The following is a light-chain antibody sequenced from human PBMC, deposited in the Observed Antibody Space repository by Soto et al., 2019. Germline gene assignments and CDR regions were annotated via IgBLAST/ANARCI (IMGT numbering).Light chain of an antibody. V-gene: IGKV1-8*01. J-gene: IGKJ1*01. CDR2: AAS. CDR3: QQYNTYPWT. Sequence: AIRMTQSPSSLSASRVYIVTISCXASQGIGSYLAWYQQKPGKAPKLLIYAASTLQSGVPSRFSGSGSGTEFTLTISSLQPDDFVTYYCQQYNTYPWTFGQGTKVDI. CDR1: QGIGSY.